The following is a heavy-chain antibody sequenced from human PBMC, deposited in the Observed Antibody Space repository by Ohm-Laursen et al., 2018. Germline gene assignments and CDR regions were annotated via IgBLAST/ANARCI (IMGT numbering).Heavy chain of an antibody. J-gene: IGHJ2*01. CDR1: GFTFDDYA. CDR3: AKAGYSSTWTGSSYWYFDL. V-gene: IGHV3-9*01. Sequence: RSLRLSCAASGFTFDDYAMHWVRQAPGKGLEWVSGISWHSGLIGYADSVKGRFTISRDNAKNSLYLQMNSLRVEDTALYYCAKAGYSSTWTGSSYWYFDLWGRGTVVTVSS. CDR2: ISWHSGLI. D-gene: IGHD6-13*01.